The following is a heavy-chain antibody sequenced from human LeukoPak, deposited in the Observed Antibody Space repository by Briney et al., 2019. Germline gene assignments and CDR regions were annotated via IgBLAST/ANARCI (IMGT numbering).Heavy chain of an antibody. CDR1: GGSFSGYY. CDR3: AKQHPYVVPAAMWWFDP. D-gene: IGHD2-2*01. Sequence: SETLSLTCAVYGGSFSGYYWSWIRQPPGKGLEWIGEINHSGSTNYNPSLKSRVTISVDTSKNQFSLKLSSVTAADTAVYYCAKQHPYVVPAAMWWFDPWGQGTLVTVSS. CDR2: INHSGST. J-gene: IGHJ5*02. V-gene: IGHV4-34*01.